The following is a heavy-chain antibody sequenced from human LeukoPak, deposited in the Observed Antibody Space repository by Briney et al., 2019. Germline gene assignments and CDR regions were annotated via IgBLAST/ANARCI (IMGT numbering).Heavy chain of an antibody. J-gene: IGHJ4*02. V-gene: IGHV1-24*01. Sequence: ALVKVSCKVSGKALSDLSIHWLRQPPGKGLEWLGGSDPEDGERIYAQMFQGRVTMTEDTSIDTADMELSSLRSEDTAVYYCVTGFTTMAVDYFDYWGQGTLVTVSP. CDR3: VTGFTTMAVDYFDY. CDR1: GKALSDLS. D-gene: IGHD5-18*01. CDR2: SDPEDGER.